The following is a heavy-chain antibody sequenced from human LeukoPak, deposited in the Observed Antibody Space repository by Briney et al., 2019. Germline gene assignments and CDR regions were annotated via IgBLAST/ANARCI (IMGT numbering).Heavy chain of an antibody. J-gene: IGHJ5*02. V-gene: IGHV4-39*07. D-gene: IGHD2-15*01. CDR3: ARGPLYCSGGSCYSGWFDP. Sequence: PSETLSLTCTVSGGSITSSSYYWGWIRQPPGKGLEWIGSIYYRGRTYYNPSLKSRVTISVDTSKNQLSLKLSSVTAADTAVYYCARGPLYCSGGSCYSGWFDPWGQGTLVTVSS. CDR1: GGSITSSSYY. CDR2: IYYRGRT.